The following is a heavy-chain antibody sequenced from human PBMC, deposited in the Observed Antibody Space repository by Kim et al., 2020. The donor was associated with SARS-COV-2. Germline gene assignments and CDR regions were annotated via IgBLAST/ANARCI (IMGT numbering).Heavy chain of an antibody. Sequence: QKFQGRVTITADESTSTAYMELSSLRSEDTAVYYCARGYFGGNSDGPYDYWGQGTLVTVSS. J-gene: IGHJ4*02. V-gene: IGHV1-69*01. D-gene: IGHD2-21*02. CDR3: ARGYFGGNSDGPYDY.